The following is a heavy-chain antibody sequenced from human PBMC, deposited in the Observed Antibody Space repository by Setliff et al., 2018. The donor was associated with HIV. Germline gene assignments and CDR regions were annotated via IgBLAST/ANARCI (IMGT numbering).Heavy chain of an antibody. CDR2: VYHTGRT. CDR1: GVSISDNNW. V-gene: IGHV4-4*02. CDR3: ARRPLFGVVIASVAKMEFDY. Sequence: SETLSLTCAVSGVSISDNNWGSWVRQPPGRGLEWIGEVYHTGRTNYNPSLKSRVTTSIDKSKNQFSLKIDSVTAADTAVYYCARRPLFGVVIASVAKMEFDYWGQGTLVTVSS. J-gene: IGHJ4*02. D-gene: IGHD3-3*01.